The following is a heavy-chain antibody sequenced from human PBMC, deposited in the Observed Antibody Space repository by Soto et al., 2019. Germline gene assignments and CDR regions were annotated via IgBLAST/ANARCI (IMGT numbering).Heavy chain of an antibody. CDR2: INHSGST. D-gene: IGHD2-15*01. J-gene: IGHJ4*02. CDR1: GGSFSGYI. V-gene: IGHV4-34*01. CDR3: ARGLITESSYSGGRYYFDS. Sequence: QVQLQQWGAGLLKPSETLSLTCAVHGGSFSGYIWSWIRQPLGKGLQWIGQINHSGSTYYNPSLRSRVSISVHTAHDQFSLELSSVTAADTAVYYCARGLITESSYSGGRYYFDSWGQGTLVTVSS.